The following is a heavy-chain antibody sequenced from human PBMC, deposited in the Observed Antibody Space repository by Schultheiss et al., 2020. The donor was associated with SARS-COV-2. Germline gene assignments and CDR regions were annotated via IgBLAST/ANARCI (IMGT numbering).Heavy chain of an antibody. Sequence: SETLSLTCTVSGGSISSGGYYWSWIRQPAGKGLEWIGRIYTSGSTNYNPSLKSRVTMSVDTSKNQFSLKLSSVTAADTAVYYCARGEKLTGDKGAGGMDVWGQGTTVTVSS. D-gene: IGHD7-27*01. CDR3: ARGEKLTGDKGAGGMDV. CDR1: GGSISSGGYY. J-gene: IGHJ6*02. CDR2: IYTSGST. V-gene: IGHV4-61*02.